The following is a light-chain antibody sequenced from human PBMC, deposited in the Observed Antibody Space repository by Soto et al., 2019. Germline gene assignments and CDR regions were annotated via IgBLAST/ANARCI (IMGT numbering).Light chain of an antibody. Sequence: QSALTQPASVSGSPGQSITISCTGTSSDFGVYNYVSWYQQHPGKAPKLMLSEVSKRPSGVPDCFSGSKSGNTASLTVSGLQAEDEADYYCSSYAGSNNVVFGGGTKLTVL. J-gene: IGLJ2*01. CDR3: SSYAGSNNVV. CDR2: EVS. V-gene: IGLV2-8*01. CDR1: SSDFGVYNY.